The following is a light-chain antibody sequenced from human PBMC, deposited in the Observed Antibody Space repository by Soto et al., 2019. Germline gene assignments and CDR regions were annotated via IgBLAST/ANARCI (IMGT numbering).Light chain of an antibody. CDR3: ISYTNTITLL. V-gene: IGLV2-18*02. J-gene: IGLJ2*01. CDR2: EVN. Sequence: QSALTQPPSVSGSPGQSVTISCTGTSSDVGSYNRVSWYQQPPGTAPKLIIYEVNNRPSGVPDRFSGSKSGNTASLTISGLQAEDEADYYCISYTNTITLLFGGGTKLTVL. CDR1: SSDVGSYNR.